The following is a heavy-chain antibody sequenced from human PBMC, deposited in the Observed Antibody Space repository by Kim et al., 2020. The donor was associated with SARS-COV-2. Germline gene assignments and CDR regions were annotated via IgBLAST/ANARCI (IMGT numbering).Heavy chain of an antibody. CDR2: IIPIFGTA. CDR3: ARDLRGYCSGGSCYSPEY. D-gene: IGHD2-15*01. Sequence: SVKVSCKASGGTFSSSAISWVRQAPGQGLDWMGGIIPIFGTANYAQKFQGRVTITADESTSTAYMELSSLRSEDTAVYYCARDLRGYCSGGSCYSPEYWGQGTLVTVSS. CDR1: GGTFSSSA. J-gene: IGHJ4*02. V-gene: IGHV1-69*13.